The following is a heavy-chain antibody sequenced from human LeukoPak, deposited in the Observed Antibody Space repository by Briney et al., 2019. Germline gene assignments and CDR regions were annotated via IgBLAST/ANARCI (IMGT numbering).Heavy chain of an antibody. J-gene: IGHJ6*02. CDR2: INHSGST. CDR3: ASSSSWYKDYYGMDV. V-gene: IGHV4-34*01. D-gene: IGHD6-13*01. Sequence: PSETLSLTCAVYGGSFSGYYWSWIRQPPGKGLEWIGEINHSGSTNYNPSLKSRVTISVDTSKNQFSLKLSSVTAADTAVYYCASSSSWYKDYYGMDVWGQGTTVTVSS. CDR1: GGSFSGYY.